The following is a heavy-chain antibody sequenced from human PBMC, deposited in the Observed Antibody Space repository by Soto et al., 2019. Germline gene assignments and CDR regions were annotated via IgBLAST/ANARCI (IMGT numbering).Heavy chain of an antibody. CDR3: ARRDPLINIVVVPAATSHFDY. V-gene: IGHV4-39*01. Sequence: PSETLSLTCTVSGVSISSSSYYWGWIRQPPGKGLEWIGSIYYSGSTYYNPSLKSRVTISVDTSKNQFSLKLSSVTAADTAVYYCARRDPLINIVVVPAATSHFDYWGQGTLVTVSS. CDR1: GVSISSSSYY. D-gene: IGHD2-2*01. CDR2: IYYSGST. J-gene: IGHJ4*02.